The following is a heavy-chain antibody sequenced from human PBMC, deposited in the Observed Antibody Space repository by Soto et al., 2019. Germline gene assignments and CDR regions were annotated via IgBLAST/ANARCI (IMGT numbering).Heavy chain of an antibody. CDR1: GFTFSSYG. Sequence: LRLSCAASGFTFSSYGMHWVRQAPGKGLEWVAVISYDGSNKYYADSVKGRFTISRDNSKNTLYLQMNSLRAEDTAVYYCAKDRLGATLRDYYYGMDVWGQGTTVTVSS. CDR2: ISYDGSNK. CDR3: AKDRLGATLRDYYYGMDV. J-gene: IGHJ6*02. V-gene: IGHV3-30*18. D-gene: IGHD1-26*01.